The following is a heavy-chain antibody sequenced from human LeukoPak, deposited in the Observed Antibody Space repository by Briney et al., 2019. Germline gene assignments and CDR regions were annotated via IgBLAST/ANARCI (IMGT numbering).Heavy chain of an antibody. Sequence: GGSLRLSCAASGFTFSSYGMHWVRQAPGKGLEWVAVISYDGSNKYYADSVKGRFTIPRDNSKNTLYLQMNSLRAEDTAVYYCAKDFPPYCSSTSCLPGYWGQGTLVTVSS. CDR2: ISYDGSNK. D-gene: IGHD2-2*01. CDR1: GFTFSSYG. V-gene: IGHV3-30*18. J-gene: IGHJ4*02. CDR3: AKDFPPYCSSTSCLPGY.